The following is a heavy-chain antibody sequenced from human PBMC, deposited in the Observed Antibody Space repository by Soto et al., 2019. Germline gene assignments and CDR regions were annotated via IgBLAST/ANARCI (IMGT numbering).Heavy chain of an antibody. V-gene: IGHV4-30-2*01. J-gene: IGHJ5*02. CDR2: IYHSGST. CDR1: CGSISSGGYS. CDR3: VRDPAP. Sequence: SETLSLTCAVSCGSISSGGYSWSWIRQPPGKGLEWIGYIYHSGSTYYNPSLKSRVTISVDASKNQFSLKLTSVTAADTAVYYCVRDPAPWGQGTLVT.